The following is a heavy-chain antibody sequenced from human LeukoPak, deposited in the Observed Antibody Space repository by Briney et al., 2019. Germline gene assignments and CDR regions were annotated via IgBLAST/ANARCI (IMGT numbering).Heavy chain of an antibody. V-gene: IGHV3-30*02. D-gene: IGHD1-26*01. CDR1: GFTFSSNG. J-gene: IGHJ4*02. CDR2: IRNDGSNK. CDR3: AQLVGATDYFDY. Sequence: GGSLRLSCVASGFTFSSNGMHWVRQAPGKGLEWVAFIRNDGSNKYYVDSVKGRFTIHRDNSKNTLYLQMNSLRAEDTAVYYCAQLVGATDYFDYWGQGTLVTVSS.